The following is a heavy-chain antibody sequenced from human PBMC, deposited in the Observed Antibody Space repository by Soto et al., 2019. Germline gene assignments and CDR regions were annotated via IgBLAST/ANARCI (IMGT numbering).Heavy chain of an antibody. V-gene: IGHV1-46*01. CDR2: INPSGGST. CDR1: GYTFTSYY. D-gene: IGHD6-13*01. J-gene: IGHJ4*02. Sequence: ASVKVSCKASGYTFTSYYMHWVRQAPGQGLEWMGIINPSGGSTSYAQKFQGRVTMTRDTSTSTVCMELSSLRSEDTAVYYCASFYSRKAYFDYWGQGTLVTVSS. CDR3: ASFYSRKAYFDY.